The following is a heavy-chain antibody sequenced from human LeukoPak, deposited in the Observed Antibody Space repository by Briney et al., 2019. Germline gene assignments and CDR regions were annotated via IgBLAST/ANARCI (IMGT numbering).Heavy chain of an antibody. CDR1: GGSISSYY. CDR3: AREGNSGYYFDY. D-gene: IGHD4-23*01. Sequence: PSETLSLTCTVSGGSISSYYWSWIRQPPGKGLEWIGYIYYSGSTNYNPSLKSRVTISVDTSKNQFSLKLSSVTAADTAVYYCAREGNSGYYFDYWGQGTLVTVSS. V-gene: IGHV4-59*01. J-gene: IGHJ4*02. CDR2: IYYSGST.